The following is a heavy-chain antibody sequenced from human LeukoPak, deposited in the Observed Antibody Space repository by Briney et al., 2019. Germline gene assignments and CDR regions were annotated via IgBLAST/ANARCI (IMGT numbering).Heavy chain of an antibody. CDR1: GYTFTSYD. J-gene: IGHJ5*02. CDR3: AKSLQIYFSDL. CDR2: ITAYNGNT. Sequence: ASVKVSCKASGYTFTSYDINWVRQATGQGLEWMGWITAYNGNTNYAQKFQDRVTMTTDTSTSTAYMELRSLRSDDTAVYYCAKSLQIYFSDLWGQGTLVTVSS. V-gene: IGHV1-18*01. D-gene: IGHD2/OR15-2a*01.